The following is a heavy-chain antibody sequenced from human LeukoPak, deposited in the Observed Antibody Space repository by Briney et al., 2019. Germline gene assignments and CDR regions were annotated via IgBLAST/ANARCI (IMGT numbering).Heavy chain of an antibody. CDR2: ISGGGVT. J-gene: IGHJ4*02. CDR1: GFIVSSNY. Sequence: GGSLRLSCAASGFIVSSNYMSWVRQAPGKGLEWVSVISGGGVTYYTDSVKGRFTISRDNAKNSLYLQMNSLRAEDTAVYYCARDYDSSGYYLDYWGQGTLVTVSS. V-gene: IGHV3-53*01. CDR3: ARDYDSSGYYLDY. D-gene: IGHD3-22*01.